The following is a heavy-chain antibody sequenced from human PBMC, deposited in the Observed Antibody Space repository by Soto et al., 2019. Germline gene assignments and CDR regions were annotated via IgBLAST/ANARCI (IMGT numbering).Heavy chain of an antibody. Sequence: QVQLVQSGAEVKKPGSSVKVSCKASGGTFSSYAISWVRQAPGQGLEWMGGIIPIFGTANYAQKFQGRVTITADESTSTAYMELSRLRSEDTAVYYCARWLTAGSAYYYYYGMDVWGQGTTVTVSS. J-gene: IGHJ6*02. CDR3: ARWLTAGSAYYYYYGMDV. V-gene: IGHV1-69*01. CDR1: GGTFSSYA. CDR2: IIPIFGTA. D-gene: IGHD3-10*01.